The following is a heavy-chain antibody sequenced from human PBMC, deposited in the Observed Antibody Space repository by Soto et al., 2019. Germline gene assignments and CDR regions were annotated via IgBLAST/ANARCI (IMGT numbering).Heavy chain of an antibody. CDR2: ISYDGSNK. D-gene: IGHD2-21*02. CDR1: GFTFSSYA. Sequence: QVQLVESGGGVVQPGRSLRLSCAASGFTFSSYAMHWVRQAPGKGLEWVAVISYDGSNKYYADSVKGRFTISRDNSKNPLYLQMNCWRDEDTAVYYCARDGDCGGDCSWGHWGQGTLVTVSS. CDR3: ARDGDCGGDCSWGH. J-gene: IGHJ4*02. V-gene: IGHV3-30-3*01.